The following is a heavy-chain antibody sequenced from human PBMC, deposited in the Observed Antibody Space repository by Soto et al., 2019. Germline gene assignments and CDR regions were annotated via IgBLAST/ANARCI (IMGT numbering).Heavy chain of an antibody. CDR3: ARRPRIAVAGKDWYFDL. D-gene: IGHD6-19*01. Sequence: QVQLVESGGGVVQPGRSLRLSCAASGFTFSSYAMHWVRQAPGKGLEWVAVISYDGSNKYYADSVKGRFTISRDNSKNTLYLQMNSLRAEETAVYYCARRPRIAVAGKDWYFDLWGRGTLVTVSS. CDR2: ISYDGSNK. CDR1: GFTFSSYA. V-gene: IGHV3-30-3*01. J-gene: IGHJ2*01.